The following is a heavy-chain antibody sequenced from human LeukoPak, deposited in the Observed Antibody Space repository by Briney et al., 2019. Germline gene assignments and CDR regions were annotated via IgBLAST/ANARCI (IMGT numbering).Heavy chain of an antibody. V-gene: IGHV4-30-2*01. CDR3: ASWSTVSKGFDY. CDR1: GDSFSSGGYY. D-gene: IGHD4-17*01. J-gene: IGHJ4*02. CDR2: IYHTGSM. Sequence: SETLSLTCNVSGDSFSSGGYYWSWIRQPPGKGLEWIGYIYHTGSMYYNPSLKNRVTISVDTSKNQFSLKVNSVTAADTAVYYCASWSTVSKGFDYWGQGTLVTVSS.